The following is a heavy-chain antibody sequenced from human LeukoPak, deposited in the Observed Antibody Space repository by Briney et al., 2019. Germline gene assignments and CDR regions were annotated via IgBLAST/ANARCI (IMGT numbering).Heavy chain of an antibody. D-gene: IGHD2-2*02. CDR3: ARVGCSSTSCSTNYDMDV. CDR1: GGSISSYY. CDR2: IYYSGST. Sequence: SETLSLTCTVSGGSISSYYWSWIRQPPGKGLEWIGHIYYSGSTNYNPSLKSRVTISVDTSKNQFSLKVSSVTAADTAVYYCARVGCSSTSCSTNYDMDVWGQGTTVTVSS. V-gene: IGHV4-59*01. J-gene: IGHJ6*02.